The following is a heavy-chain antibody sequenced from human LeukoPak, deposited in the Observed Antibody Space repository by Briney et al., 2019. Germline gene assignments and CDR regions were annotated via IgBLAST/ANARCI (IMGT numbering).Heavy chain of an antibody. J-gene: IGHJ4*02. V-gene: IGHV3-7*01. CDR2: IKQDGSEK. Sequence: PGGSLRLSCAASGFTFSSYWMSWVRQAPGKGLEWVANIKQDGSEKYYVDSVKGRFTISRDNAKNSLYLQMNSLRAEDTAVYYCARADLWFGESPTDYWGQGTLVTVSS. CDR1: GFTFSSYW. D-gene: IGHD3-10*01. CDR3: ARADLWFGESPTDY.